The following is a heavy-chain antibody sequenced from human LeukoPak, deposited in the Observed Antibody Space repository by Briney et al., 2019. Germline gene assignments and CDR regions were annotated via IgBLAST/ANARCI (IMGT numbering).Heavy chain of an antibody. CDR3: ARGIAAAEEYFDYYYYMDV. CDR2: IYTSGST. V-gene: IGHV4-61*02. Sequence: SETLSLTCTVSGGSISSGSYYWSWIRQPAGKGLGWIGRIYTSGSTNYNPSLKSRVTISVDTSKNQFSLKLSSVTAADTAVYYCARGIAAAEEYFDYYYYMDVWGKGTTVTVSS. CDR1: GGSISSGSYY. D-gene: IGHD6-13*01. J-gene: IGHJ6*03.